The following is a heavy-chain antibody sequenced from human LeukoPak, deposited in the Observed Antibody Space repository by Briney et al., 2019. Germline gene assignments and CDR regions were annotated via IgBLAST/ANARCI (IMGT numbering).Heavy chain of an antibody. CDR3: AKARDFWSGYEELIDY. CDR2: ISYDGSDK. D-gene: IGHD3-3*01. CDR1: GFTFSSYG. V-gene: IGHV3-30*18. J-gene: IGHJ4*02. Sequence: GGALRLSCAASGFTFSSYGMNWVRQAPGKGLEWVAVISYDGSDKFYADSVRGRFTISRDNSKNTLYLQMNSLRAEDTAVYYCAKARDFWSGYEELIDYWGQGTLVTVSS.